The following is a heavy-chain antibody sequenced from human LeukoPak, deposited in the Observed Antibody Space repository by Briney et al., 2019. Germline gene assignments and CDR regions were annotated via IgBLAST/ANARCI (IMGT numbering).Heavy chain of an antibody. CDR3: ARGDLGTEYYFDY. V-gene: IGHV1-2*02. Sequence: GASVKVSCKASGYTFTGYYMHWVRQAPGQGLEWMGWINPNSGGTNYAQKFQGRVTMTRDTSISTAYMELSRLRSGDTAVYYCARGDLGTEYYFDYWGQGTLVTVSS. J-gene: IGHJ4*02. CDR1: GYTFTGYY. CDR2: INPNSGGT. D-gene: IGHD7-27*01.